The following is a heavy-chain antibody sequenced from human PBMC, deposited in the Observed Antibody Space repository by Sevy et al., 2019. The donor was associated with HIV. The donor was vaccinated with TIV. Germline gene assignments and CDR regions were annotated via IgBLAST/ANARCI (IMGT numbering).Heavy chain of an antibody. CDR1: GYSINRITY. J-gene: IGHJ5*02. V-gene: IGHV4-38-2*02. CDR3: ARDSSNYYDSGSHYKTNVAGSAWFDP. CDR2: VHHGGST. D-gene: IGHD3-10*01. Sequence: SETLSLTCTVSGYSINRITYWGWIRQPPGKGLEWLGSVHHGGSTYYNPSLKSRVTISTDTSKNQFSLKLNSVTAADAAVYFCARDSSNYYDSGSHYKTNVAGSAWFDPWGQGTLVTVSS.